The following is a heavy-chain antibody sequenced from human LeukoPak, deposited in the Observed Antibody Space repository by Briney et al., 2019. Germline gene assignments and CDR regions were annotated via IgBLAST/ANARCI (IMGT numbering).Heavy chain of an antibody. Sequence: ASVKVSCKASGYTFTSYGISWVRQAPRQGLEWMGWISAYNGNTNYAQKLQGRVTMTTDTSTSTAYMELRSLRSDDTAVYYCARESSSSPNGGWFDPWGQGTLVTVSS. CDR1: GYTFTSYG. CDR2: ISAYNGNT. V-gene: IGHV1-18*01. D-gene: IGHD6-13*01. J-gene: IGHJ5*02. CDR3: ARESSSSPNGGWFDP.